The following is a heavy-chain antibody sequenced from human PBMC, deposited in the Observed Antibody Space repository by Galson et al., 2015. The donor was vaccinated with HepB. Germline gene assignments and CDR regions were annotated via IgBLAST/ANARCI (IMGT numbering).Heavy chain of an antibody. D-gene: IGHD3-22*01. J-gene: IGHJ4*02. CDR2: IIPIFGTA. CDR3: ARHSVYYDSSGYYIDY. CDR1: GGTFSSYA. V-gene: IGHV1-69*13. Sequence: SVKVSCKASGGTFSSYAISWVRQAPGQGLEWMGGIIPIFGTANYAQKFQGRVTITADESTSTAYMELSSLRSEDTAVYYCARHSVYYDSSGYYIDYWGQGTLVTVSS.